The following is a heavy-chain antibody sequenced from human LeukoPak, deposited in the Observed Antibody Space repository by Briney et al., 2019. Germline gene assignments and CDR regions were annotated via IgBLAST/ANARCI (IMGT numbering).Heavy chain of an antibody. CDR3: ARDPYNGYYGDDYYYYMDV. Sequence: GGSLRLSCAASGFTISSYETNWVRQTPGEGLEWVSSITRDSIYTFYADSVKGRFTITRDNAKNSLSLQMNSLRAEDTAVQYCARDPYNGYYGDDYYYYMDVWGKGTTVTISS. D-gene: IGHD4-17*01. CDR2: ITRDSIYT. J-gene: IGHJ6*03. V-gene: IGHV3-21*01. CDR1: GFTISSYE.